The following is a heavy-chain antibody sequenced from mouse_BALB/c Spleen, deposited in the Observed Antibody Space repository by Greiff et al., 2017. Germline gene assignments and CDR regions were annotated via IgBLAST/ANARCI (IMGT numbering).Heavy chain of an antibody. J-gene: IGHJ4*01. V-gene: IGHV14-3*02. CDR1: GFNIKDTY. Sequence: EVQLQQSGAELVKPGASVKLSCTASGFNIKDTYMHWVKQRPEQGLEWIGRIDPANGNTKYDPKFQGKATIPADTSSNTAYLQLSSLTSEDTAVYYCARRDDGYYAMDYWGQGTSVTVSS. CDR3: ARRDDGYYAMDY. CDR2: IDPANGNT. D-gene: IGHD2-3*01.